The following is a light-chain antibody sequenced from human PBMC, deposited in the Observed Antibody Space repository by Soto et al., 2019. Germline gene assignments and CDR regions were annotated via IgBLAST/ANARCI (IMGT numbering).Light chain of an antibody. CDR2: DAS. CDR3: QQRSYWPPT. CDR1: QSVSDY. J-gene: IGKJ3*01. V-gene: IGKV3-11*01. Sequence: EIVLTQSPATLSLSPGERATLSCMASQSVSDYLAWYQQKPGQAPRLLIYDASNRATGIPVRFDGRGSGTDFTLTIRSLDPEDFAVYYCQQRSYWPPTFGPGTKVDIK.